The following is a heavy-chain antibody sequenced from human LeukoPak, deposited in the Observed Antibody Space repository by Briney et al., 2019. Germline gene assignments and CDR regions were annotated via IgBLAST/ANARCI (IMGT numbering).Heavy chain of an antibody. CDR1: GFTFSSYW. V-gene: IGHV3-74*01. D-gene: IGHD1-26*01. CDR2: INTDGSST. Sequence: GGSLRLSCAASGFTFSSYWMHWVRQAPGKGLVWVSRINTDGSSTSYADSVKGRFTISRDNAKNSLYLQMNSLRAEDTAVYYCARWLQTWESAYYYYGMDVWGQGTTVTVSS. J-gene: IGHJ6*02. CDR3: ARWLQTWESAYYYYGMDV.